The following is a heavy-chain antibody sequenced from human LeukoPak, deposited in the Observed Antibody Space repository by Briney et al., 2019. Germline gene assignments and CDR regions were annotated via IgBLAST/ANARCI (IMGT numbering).Heavy chain of an antibody. J-gene: IGHJ2*01. V-gene: IGHV3-23*01. D-gene: IGHD7-27*01. CDR2: ITGSSTWT. CDR1: GFTLGTYG. Sequence: GGSLRLSCEASGFTLGTYGMTWVRQAPGKGLEWVSGITGSSTWTYYADSVRGRSTISRDNSKSTLHLQMNNLTADDTAIYFCARELVSLGTGYFDLWGRGTLVTVSS. CDR3: ARELVSLGTGYFDL.